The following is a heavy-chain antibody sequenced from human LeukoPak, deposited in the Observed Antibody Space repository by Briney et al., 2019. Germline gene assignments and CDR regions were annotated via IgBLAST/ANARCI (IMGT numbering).Heavy chain of an antibody. CDR2: IYHSGST. Sequence: SGTLSLTCAVSGGSISSSNWWSWVRQPPGKGLEWIGEIYHSGSTNYNPSLKSRVTISVDKSKNQFSLKLSSVTAADTAVYYCARALGSGWPPPLMDVWGKGTTVTVSS. J-gene: IGHJ6*04. CDR3: ARALGSGWPPPLMDV. D-gene: IGHD6-19*01. V-gene: IGHV4-4*02. CDR1: GGSISSSNW.